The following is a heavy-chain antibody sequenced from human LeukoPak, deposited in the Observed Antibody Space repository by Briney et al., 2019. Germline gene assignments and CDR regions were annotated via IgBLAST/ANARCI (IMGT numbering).Heavy chain of an antibody. CDR2: INGDGSTT. J-gene: IGHJ1*01. CDR1: GFTFSRYW. V-gene: IGHV3-74*01. CDR3: ATGNYYDSRGYYTFGH. Sequence: GGSLRLTCAASGFTFSRYWMHWVRQAPGKGLVWVSRINGDGSTTSYADSVKGGFTISRDNAKNTLYLQMNSLRAEDTAVYYCATGNYYDSRGYYTFGHWGQGTLVTVSS. D-gene: IGHD3-22*01.